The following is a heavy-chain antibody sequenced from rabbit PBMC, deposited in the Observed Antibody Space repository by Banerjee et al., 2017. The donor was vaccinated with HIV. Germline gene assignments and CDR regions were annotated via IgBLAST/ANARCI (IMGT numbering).Heavy chain of an antibody. CDR3: GRGTGSSGWGGDL. Sequence: QEQLEESGGDLVQPGASLPLTCTASGSPLSSDYMWWVRQAPGKGLEWIGCIYTGFSGTTYYASWVNGRFTISKTSSTTVTLQMTSLTAADAATYFCGRGTGSSGWGGDLWGPGTLVTVS. CDR1: GSPLSSDY. V-gene: IGHV1S45*01. J-gene: IGHJ4*01. CDR2: IYTGFSGTT. D-gene: IGHD4-1*01.